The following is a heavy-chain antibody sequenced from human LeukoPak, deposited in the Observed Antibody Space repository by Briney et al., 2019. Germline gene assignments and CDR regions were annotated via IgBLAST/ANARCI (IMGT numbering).Heavy chain of an antibody. CDR2: IIHILCIA. J-gene: IGHJ4*02. V-gene: IGHV1-69*04. CDR3: GRRPPGTYCSSTSCITSPLDV. CDR1: GGTFSRYA. Sequence: SVKVSCKASGGTFSRYAILWVRQAPGQGLEWMGRIIHILCIANYAQKFQGIVTMTADKSTSTAYMELSSLRYEDTAVYYYGRRPPGTYCSSTSCITSPLDVWGQGTLVTVSS. D-gene: IGHD2-2*01.